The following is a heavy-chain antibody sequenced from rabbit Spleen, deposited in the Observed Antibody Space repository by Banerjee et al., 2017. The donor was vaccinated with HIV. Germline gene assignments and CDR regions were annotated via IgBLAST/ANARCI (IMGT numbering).Heavy chain of an antibody. V-gene: IGHV1S40*01. CDR2: IAGSSSGFT. CDR3: ARDTGTSFSSYGMDL. CDR1: RFSFSRSDY. Sequence: QSLEESGGGLAKPRGALTLTCKASRFSFSRSDYIGWVRKAPGKGLEWISCIAGSSSGFTYSATWATGRFTISKTSSTTVTLQMTSLTVADTATYFCARDTGTSFSSYGMDLWGPGTLVTVS. D-gene: IGHD7-1*01. J-gene: IGHJ6*01.